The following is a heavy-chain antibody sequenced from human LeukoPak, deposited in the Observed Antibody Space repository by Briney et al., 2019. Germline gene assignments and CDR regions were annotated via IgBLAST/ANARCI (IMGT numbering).Heavy chain of an antibody. CDR2: ISYDGSNK. V-gene: IGHV3-30*18. J-gene: IGHJ6*02. CDR1: GFTFSSYG. CDR3: AKEMLLSYYYYGMDV. Sequence: PGRSLRLSCAASGFTFSSYGMHWVRQAPGKGLEWVAVISYDGSNKYYADSVKGRFTISRDNSKNTLYLQMNSLRAEDTAVYYCAKEMLLSYYYYGMDVRGQGTTVTVSS. D-gene: IGHD2-21*01.